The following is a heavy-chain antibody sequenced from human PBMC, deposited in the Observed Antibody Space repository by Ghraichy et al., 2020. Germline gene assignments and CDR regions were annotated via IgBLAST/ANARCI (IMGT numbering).Heavy chain of an antibody. CDR1: GFPFSTYV. Sequence: GESLNISCAASGFPFSTYVMHWVRQAPGKGLEWVAVMSYDGSNPYHADSVKGRFTISRDNSKNTLYLQMNSLRAEDTAVYYCAKDRDFYGSGSPPDSFDYWGHGTLVTVSS. D-gene: IGHD3-10*01. V-gene: IGHV3-30*18. J-gene: IGHJ3*01. CDR3: AKDRDFYGSGSPPDSFDY. CDR2: MSYDGSNP.